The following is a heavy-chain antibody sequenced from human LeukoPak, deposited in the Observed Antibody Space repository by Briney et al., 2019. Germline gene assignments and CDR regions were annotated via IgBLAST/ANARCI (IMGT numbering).Heavy chain of an antibody. V-gene: IGHV1-8*01. J-gene: IGHJ4*02. Sequence: ASVKVSCKASGYTFTSFDFNWVRQATGQGLEWMGWMKSNNGHTGYAQKFQGRVTMTRDTSTSTVYMELSSLRSEDTAVYYCARERTLTRIGVATQLAYWGQGTLVTVSS. D-gene: IGHD4-17*01. CDR2: MKSNNGHT. CDR3: ARERTLTRIGVATQLAY. CDR1: GYTFTSFD.